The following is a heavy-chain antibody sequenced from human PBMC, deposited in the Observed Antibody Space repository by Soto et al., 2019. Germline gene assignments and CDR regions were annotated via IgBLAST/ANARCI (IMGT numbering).Heavy chain of an antibody. J-gene: IGHJ6*02. D-gene: IGHD6-13*01. CDR3: ARGQQLVVYYYYGMDV. Sequence: PSQTLSLTCAISGDSVSSNSAAWNWIRQSPSRGLEWLGRTYYRSKWYNDYAVSVKSRITINPDTSKNQFSLQLNSVTPEDTAVYYCARGQQLVVYYYYGMDVWGRGTTVTVSS. V-gene: IGHV6-1*01. CDR1: GDSVSSNSAA. CDR2: TYYRSKWYN.